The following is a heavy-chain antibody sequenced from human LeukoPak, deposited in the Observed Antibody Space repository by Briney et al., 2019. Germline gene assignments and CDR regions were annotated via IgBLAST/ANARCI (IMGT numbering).Heavy chain of an antibody. D-gene: IGHD1-26*01. J-gene: IGHJ4*02. V-gene: IGHV3-53*01. CDR2: IYSGGST. CDR1: GFTVSRNY. Sequence: GGSLRLSCAASGFTVSRNYMSWVRLAPGRGLEWVSVIYSGGSTYYADSVKGRFTISRDNSKNTLYLQMNSLRAEDTAVYYCARGLMWELGDYWGQGTLVTVSS. CDR3: ARGLMWELGDY.